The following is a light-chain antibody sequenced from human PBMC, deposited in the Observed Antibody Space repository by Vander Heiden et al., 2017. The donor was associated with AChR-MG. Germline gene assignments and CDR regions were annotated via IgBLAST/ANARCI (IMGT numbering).Light chain of an antibody. Sequence: QSAMTQPPSASGSPGPSVTISCTGTSSDVGGDNWVSWYQQHPGNAPILLSYAINKRPSGVPDRFAGSKSGTTASPTVSGLQADDEAYYYCSTNVGRNNYVFGGGTKLTVL. V-gene: IGLV2-8*01. J-gene: IGLJ3*02. CDR3: STNVGRNNYV. CDR1: SSDVGGDNW. CDR2: AIN.